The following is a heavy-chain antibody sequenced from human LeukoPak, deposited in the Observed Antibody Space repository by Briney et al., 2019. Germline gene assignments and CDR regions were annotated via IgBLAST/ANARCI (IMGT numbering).Heavy chain of an antibody. D-gene: IGHD1-1*01. V-gene: IGHV3-30*04. CDR1: GFTFSSYA. CDR2: ISYDGSNK. Sequence: PGGSLRLSCAASGFTFSSYAMHWVRQAPGKGLEWVAVISYDGSNKYYADSVKGRFTISRDNSKNTLYLQMNSLRAEDTAVYYCARDPLERRHYYYGMDVWGQGTTVTVSS. J-gene: IGHJ6*02. CDR3: ARDPLERRHYYYGMDV.